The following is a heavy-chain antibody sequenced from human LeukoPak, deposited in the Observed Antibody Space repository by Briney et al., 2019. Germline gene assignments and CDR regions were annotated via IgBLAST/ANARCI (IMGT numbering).Heavy chain of an antibody. V-gene: IGHV1-8*01. CDR1: GYTFTTYD. CDR3: ARGLFYYDRSGYYGIDY. J-gene: IGHJ4*02. CDR2: MNPNSGNT. Sequence: GASVKVSCKASGYTFTTYDINWVRQATGQGLEWMGWMNPNSGNTGYAQKFQGRVTTTRNTSISTAYMELSSLRSEDTAVYYCARGLFYYDRSGYYGIDYWGQGTLVTVSS. D-gene: IGHD3-22*01.